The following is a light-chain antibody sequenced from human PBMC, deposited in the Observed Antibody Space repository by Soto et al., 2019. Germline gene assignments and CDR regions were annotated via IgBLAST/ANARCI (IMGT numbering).Light chain of an antibody. CDR3: AAWDDSLSGFYV. Sequence: QSVLTQSPSASGTPGQTVTISCSGSSGTNYVYWYQQLPGTAPKLLIYRNNQRPSGVSDRFSGSKSGTSASLAISGLRSADEADYYCAAWDDSLSGFYVFGTVTKLTVL. CDR2: RNN. V-gene: IGLV1-47*01. CDR1: SGTNY. J-gene: IGLJ1*01.